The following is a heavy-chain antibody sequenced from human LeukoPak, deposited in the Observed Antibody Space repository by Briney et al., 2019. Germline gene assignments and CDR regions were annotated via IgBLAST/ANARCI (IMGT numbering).Heavy chain of an antibody. CDR1: GYSISSSNW. Sequence: SETLSLTCAVSGYSISSSNWWGWIRQPPGKGLEWIGYIYYSGSIYYNPSLKSRVTISVDTSKNQFSLKLSSVTAADTAMYYCARGTSFSITMVRGVIRPTGWFDPWGQGTLVTVSS. D-gene: IGHD3-10*01. J-gene: IGHJ5*02. V-gene: IGHV4-28*05. CDR2: IYYSGSI. CDR3: ARGTSFSITMVRGVIRPTGWFDP.